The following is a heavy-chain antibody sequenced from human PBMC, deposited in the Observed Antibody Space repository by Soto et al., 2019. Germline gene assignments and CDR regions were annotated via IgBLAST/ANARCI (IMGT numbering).Heavy chain of an antibody. CDR3: AHSRAYDILTGPAHWFDP. J-gene: IGHJ5*02. CDR1: GFSLSTSGVG. V-gene: IGHV2-5*02. D-gene: IGHD3-9*01. Sequence: GSGPTLVNPTQTLTLTCTFSGFSLSTSGVGVGWIRQPPGKALEWLALIYWDDDKRYSPSLKSRLTITKDTSKNRVVLTMTNMDPVDTATYYCAHSRAYDILTGPAHWFDPWGQGTLVTVSS. CDR2: IYWDDDK.